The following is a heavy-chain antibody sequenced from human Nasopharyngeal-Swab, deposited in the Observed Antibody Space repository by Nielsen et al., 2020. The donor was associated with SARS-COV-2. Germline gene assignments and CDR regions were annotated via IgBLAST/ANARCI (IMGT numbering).Heavy chain of an antibody. CDR1: GYTFINYG. Sequence: ASVKVSCKASGYTFINYGLSWVRQAPGQGLEWVGWISANNGNTNYAQKFQGRVTITADESTSTAYMELSSLRSEDTAVYYCARDRDWELLRYWGQGTLVTVSS. CDR3: ARDRDWELLRY. V-gene: IGHV1-18*01. D-gene: IGHD1-26*01. CDR2: ISANNGNT. J-gene: IGHJ4*02.